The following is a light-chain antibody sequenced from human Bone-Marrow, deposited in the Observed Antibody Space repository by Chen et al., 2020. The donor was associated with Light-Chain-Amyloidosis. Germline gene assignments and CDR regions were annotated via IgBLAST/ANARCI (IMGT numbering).Light chain of an antibody. CDR1: NIGSTS. V-gene: IGLV3-21*02. CDR3: QVWDRSRDRPV. Sequence: YVLTPPSSASVAPGQTATTACGGNNIGSTSVHWYQQTPGQAPLLVVYDDSDRPSGIPERLSGSNSGNTATLTISRVEAGDEADYYCQVWDRSRDRPVFGGGTKLTVL. CDR2: DDS. J-gene: IGLJ3*02.